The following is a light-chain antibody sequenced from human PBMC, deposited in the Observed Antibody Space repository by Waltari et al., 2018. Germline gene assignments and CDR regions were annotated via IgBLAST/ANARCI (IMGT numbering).Light chain of an antibody. CDR2: DDT. V-gene: IGLV3-21*02. Sequence: SYVLSQPPSLSVAPGPKARTTCGGNNLRDKSVHGYQQKPAQAPVLVVYDDTDRPPGIPERFSGSNSGNTATLTITRVAAGDEADYFCQVWHTTSAVVFGGGTKLTVL. J-gene: IGLJ2*01. CDR3: QVWHTTSAVV. CDR1: NLRDKS.